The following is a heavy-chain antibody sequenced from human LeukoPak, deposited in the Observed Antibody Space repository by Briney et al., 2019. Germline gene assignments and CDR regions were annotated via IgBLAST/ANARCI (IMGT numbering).Heavy chain of an antibody. Sequence: SSVNVSFKASVCTFTGYYLHWVRPAPGQGLEWMVWINLNSGGTNYAQKFQGTVTLTRDTSLSTAYMELSRLRSANTALYYCARGLPRSSDYTGSDYWGQGTLVTVSS. J-gene: IGHJ4*02. CDR3: ARGLPRSSDYTGSDY. V-gene: IGHV1-2*02. CDR1: VCTFTGYY. CDR2: INLNSGGT. D-gene: IGHD6-25*01.